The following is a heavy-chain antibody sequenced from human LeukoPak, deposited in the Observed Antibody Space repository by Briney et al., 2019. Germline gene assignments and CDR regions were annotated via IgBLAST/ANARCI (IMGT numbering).Heavy chain of an antibody. CDR3: ARDGPTSVL. CDR2: SHYSGTT. Sequence: SETLSLTSISSGASTSSGGYYWSWIRHHPGKGLEWIGYSHYSGTTYYNTSLKSRVAISVDTSKNQFSLKLSSVTAADTAVYYCARDGPTSVLWGQGTLVTVPS. D-gene: IGHD1-1*01. V-gene: IGHV4-31*03. CDR1: GASTSSGGYY. J-gene: IGHJ4*02.